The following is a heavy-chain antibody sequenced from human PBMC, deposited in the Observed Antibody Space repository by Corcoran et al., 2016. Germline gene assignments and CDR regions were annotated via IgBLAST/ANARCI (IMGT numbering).Heavy chain of an antibody. CDR2: IKSKTAGGTT. CDR1: GFTFSNAW. CDR3: TTEGATTRGDDAFDI. V-gene: IGHV3-15*07. Sequence: EVQLVESGGGLVKPGGSLRLSCAASGFTFSNAWMNWFRQAPGKGLEWVGRIKSKTAGGTTDYAAPVKGRFTISREDSKNTLYMQMNSLKTEDTAVYDCTTEGATTRGDDAFDIWGQGTMVTVSS. J-gene: IGHJ3*02. D-gene: IGHD4-17*01.